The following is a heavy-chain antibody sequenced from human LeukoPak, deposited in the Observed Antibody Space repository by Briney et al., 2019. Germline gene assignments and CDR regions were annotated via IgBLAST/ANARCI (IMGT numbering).Heavy chain of an antibody. J-gene: IGHJ6*03. CDR3: ARAKYSSSWYYYYYYMDV. V-gene: IGHV4-59*01. CDR2: IYYSGST. D-gene: IGHD6-13*01. CDR1: GGSIGSYY. Sequence: SETLSLTCTVSGGSIGSYYWSWIRQPPGKGLEWIGYIYYSGSTNYNPSLKSRVTISVDTSKNQFSLKLSSVTAADTAVYYCARAKYSSSWYYYYYYMDVWGKGTTVTVSS.